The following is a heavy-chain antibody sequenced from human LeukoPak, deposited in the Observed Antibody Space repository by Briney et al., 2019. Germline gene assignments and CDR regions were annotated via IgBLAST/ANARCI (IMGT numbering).Heavy chain of an antibody. CDR2: ISGSGDNT. CDR1: GFTFSSYA. D-gene: IGHD3-22*01. Sequence: GGSLRPSCAASGFTFSSYAMSWVRQAPGKGLEWVSGISGSGDNTYYADSVKGRFTISRDNSKNTLYVQVNSLGTEDTAAYYCAKGSYYDSSGSFYFDYWGQGTLVTVSS. J-gene: IGHJ4*02. CDR3: AKGSYYDSSGSFYFDY. V-gene: IGHV3-23*01.